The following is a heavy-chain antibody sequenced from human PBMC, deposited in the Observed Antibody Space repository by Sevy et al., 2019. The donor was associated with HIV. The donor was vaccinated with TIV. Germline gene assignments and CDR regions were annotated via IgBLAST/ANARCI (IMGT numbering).Heavy chain of an antibody. CDR2: ISYDGSNK. CDR1: GFTFSSYA. CDR3: ARDGDPNGYSSGWYAY. V-gene: IGHV3-30-3*01. J-gene: IGHJ4*02. D-gene: IGHD6-19*01. Sequence: GGSLRLSCAASGFTFSSYAMHWVRQAPGKGLEWVAVISYDGSNKYYADSVKGRFTISRDNSKNTLYLQMNSLRAEDTAVYYCARDGDPNGYSSGWYAYWGQGTLVTVSS.